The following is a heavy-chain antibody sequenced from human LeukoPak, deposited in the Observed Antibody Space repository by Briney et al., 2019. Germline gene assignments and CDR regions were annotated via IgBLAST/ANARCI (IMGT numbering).Heavy chain of an antibody. V-gene: IGHV1-2*02. CDR2: INPNSGGT. Sequence: ASVKVSCKASGYTFTGYYMHWVRQAPGQGLEWMGWINPNSGGTNYAQKFQGRVTMTRDTSISTAYMELSRLRSDDTAVYYCARELEYVCCWTPNIMLFDIWGQGTMVTVSS. CDR3: ARELEYVCCWTPNIMLFDI. D-gene: IGHD2/OR15-2a*01. CDR1: GYTFTGYY. J-gene: IGHJ3*02.